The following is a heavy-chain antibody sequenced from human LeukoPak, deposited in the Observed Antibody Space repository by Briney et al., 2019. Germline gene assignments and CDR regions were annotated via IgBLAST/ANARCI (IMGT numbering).Heavy chain of an antibody. J-gene: IGHJ4*02. D-gene: IGHD3-22*01. CDR1: GFTFSSYW. V-gene: IGHV3-7*03. CDR2: IKQDGSEK. CDR3: ARAPYYYDSSGYYLFDY. Sequence: PGGSLRLSCAASGFTFSSYWMGWVRQAPGKGLEWVANIKQDGSEKYYVDSVKGRFTISRDNAKNSLYLQMNSLRAEDTAVYYCARAPYYYDSSGYYLFDYWGQGTLVTVSS.